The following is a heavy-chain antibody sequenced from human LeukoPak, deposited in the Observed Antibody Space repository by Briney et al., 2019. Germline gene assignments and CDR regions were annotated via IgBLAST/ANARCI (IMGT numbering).Heavy chain of an antibody. CDR3: ATARDPIGLYCSSTSCLRFGY. J-gene: IGHJ4*02. V-gene: IGHV1-24*01. Sequence: ASVKVSCKVSGYSLTLLSLHWVRPAPGKGLEWMGGFDPEDGETIYAQKFQGRVTMTEDTSTDTAYMELSSLRSEDTAVYYYATARDPIGLYCSSTSCLRFGYWGQGTLVSVFS. D-gene: IGHD2-2*01. CDR1: GYSLTLLS. CDR2: FDPEDGET.